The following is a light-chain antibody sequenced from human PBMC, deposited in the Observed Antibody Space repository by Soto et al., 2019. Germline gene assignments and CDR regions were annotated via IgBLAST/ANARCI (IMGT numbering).Light chain of an antibody. CDR1: QSLLHSNGYNY. Sequence: DIVMTQSPLSLPVTPGEPASISCRSSQSLLHSNGYNYLDWYLQKPGQSPQLLIYLGSNRASGVPDRFSGSGSGTDFTLKISRVEAEDVGVYYCMQALQDPSMYTFGQGTKLEIK. CDR2: LGS. J-gene: IGKJ2*01. CDR3: MQALQDPSMYT. V-gene: IGKV2-28*01.